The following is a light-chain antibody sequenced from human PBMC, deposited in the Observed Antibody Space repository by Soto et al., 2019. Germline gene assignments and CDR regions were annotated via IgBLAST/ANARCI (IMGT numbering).Light chain of an antibody. Sequence: QSVLTQPPSASGTPGQRVTISCSGSSSNIGSNTVNWYQQLPGTAPKLLIYSNNQRPSGVPDRFSGSKSGTSASLAIRALQSEDEADYYCEEWDDSLNGYVFGTGTTVTVL. J-gene: IGLJ1*01. CDR2: SNN. CDR1: SSNIGSNT. CDR3: EEWDDSLNGYV. V-gene: IGLV1-44*01.